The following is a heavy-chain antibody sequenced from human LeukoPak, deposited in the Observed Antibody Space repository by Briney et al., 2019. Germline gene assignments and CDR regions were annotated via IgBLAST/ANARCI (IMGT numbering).Heavy chain of an antibody. J-gene: IGHJ4*02. CDR1: GFTFSSYS. D-gene: IGHD5-12*01. CDR2: ISSSSSTI. CDR3: ARDRDYSGYELDY. V-gene: IGHV3-48*04. Sequence: GGSLRLSCAASGFTFSSYSMNWVRQAPGKGLEWVSYISSSSSTIYYADSVRGRFTLSRDNARNSLYLQMNSLRAEDTAVYYCARDRDYSGYELDYWGQGTLVTVSS.